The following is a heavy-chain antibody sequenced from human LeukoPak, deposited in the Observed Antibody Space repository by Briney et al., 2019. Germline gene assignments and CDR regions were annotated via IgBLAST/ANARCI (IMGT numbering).Heavy chain of an antibody. V-gene: IGHV3-48*04. J-gene: IGHJ6*03. CDR3: ARVAVVVPAGRGGYYYYMDV. Sequence: GGSLRLSCAASGFTFSSYSMSWIRQAPGKGLEWVSYISSSGSTIYYADSVKGRFTISRDNAKNSLYLQMNSLRAEDTAVYYCARVAVVVPAGRGGYYYYMDVWGKGTTVTISS. D-gene: IGHD2-2*01. CDR2: ISSSGSTI. CDR1: GFTFSSYS.